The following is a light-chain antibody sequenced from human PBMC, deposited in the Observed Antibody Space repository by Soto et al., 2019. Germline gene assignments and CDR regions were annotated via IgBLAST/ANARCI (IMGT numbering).Light chain of an antibody. J-gene: IGKJ4*01. CDR2: AAS. V-gene: IGKV1-16*02. CDR3: QQYNSYPVT. CDR1: QGVNNY. Sequence: DIEMTQSPSSLSSSVGDRVTITCRASQGVNNYFSWLQQQPGKAPPSLLYAASSLRSGVPSKFSGGGSGTYFTLTISSLQPEDFANYYCQQYNSYPVTFGGGTKVEIK.